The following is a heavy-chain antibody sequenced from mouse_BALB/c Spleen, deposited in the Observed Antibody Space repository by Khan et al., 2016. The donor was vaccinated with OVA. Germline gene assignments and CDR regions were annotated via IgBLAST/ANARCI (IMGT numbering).Heavy chain of an antibody. Sequence: EVQLQQSGPELVKPGASVKIPCKASGYTFTDYNMDWVKQSHGKSLEWIGDINPNNGYTVYNQKFKGKATLTVDKSSSTAYMELRSLTSEDTVVYDCARGVYGSRGAWFAYWGQGTLVTVSA. V-gene: IGHV1-18*01. CDR2: INPNNGYT. CDR3: ARGVYGSRGAWFAY. CDR1: GYTFTDYN. D-gene: IGHD1-1*01. J-gene: IGHJ3*01.